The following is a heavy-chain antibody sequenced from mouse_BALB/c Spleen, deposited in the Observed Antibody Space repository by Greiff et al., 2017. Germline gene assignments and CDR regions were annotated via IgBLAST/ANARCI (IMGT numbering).Heavy chain of an antibody. J-gene: IGHJ1*01. CDR2: IDPETGGT. CDR3: TRGWLLRLWYFDV. D-gene: IGHD2-3*01. V-gene: IGHV1-15*01. Sequence: VQLQQSGAELVRPGASVTLSCKASGYTFTDYEMHWVKQTPVHGLEWIGAIDPETGGTAYNQKFKGKATLTADKSSSTAYMELRSLTSEDSAVYYCTRGWLLRLWYFDVWGAGTTVTVSS. CDR1: GYTFTDYE.